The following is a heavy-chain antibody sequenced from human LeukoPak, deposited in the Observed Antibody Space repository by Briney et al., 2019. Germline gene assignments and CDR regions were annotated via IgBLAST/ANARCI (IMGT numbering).Heavy chain of an antibody. D-gene: IGHD3-10*01. CDR1: GFTFSSYG. CDR3: AGCITKNCDDAIDI. CDR2: IKQDGSEK. Sequence: PGGSLRLSCAASGFTFSSYGMHWVRQAPGKGLEWVANIKQDGSEKFYVDSVKGRFTISRDNAENLLYLQITSLRAEDTAVYYCAGCITKNCDDAIDIWGHGTMVSVSS. V-gene: IGHV3-7*01. J-gene: IGHJ3*02.